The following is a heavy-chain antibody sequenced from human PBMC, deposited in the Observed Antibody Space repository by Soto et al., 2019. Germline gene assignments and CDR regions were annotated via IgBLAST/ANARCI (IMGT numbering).Heavy chain of an antibody. CDR1: GGSVSSGAYY. CDR3: ARARLRAVYAFDI. V-gene: IGHV4-31*03. CDR2: IYYSGST. Sequence: QVQLQESDAGLVKASQTLSLTCTVSGGSVSSGAYYWTWIRQRPGKGLEWIGYIYYSGSTYYSPSLQSRLSISLDTSKNQFSLRPSSVTAADTAMYYCARARLRAVYAFDIWGQGTMVTVSS. J-gene: IGHJ3*02. D-gene: IGHD5-12*01.